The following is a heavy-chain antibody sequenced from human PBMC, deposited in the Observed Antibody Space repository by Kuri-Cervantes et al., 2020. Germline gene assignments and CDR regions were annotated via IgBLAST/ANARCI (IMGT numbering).Heavy chain of an antibody. CDR1: GYSISSGYY. CDR2: IYSSGST. D-gene: IGHD3-3*01. V-gene: IGHV4-38-2*01. Sequence: GSLRLSCAVSGYSISSGYYWGWIRQPPGEGLEWIGSIYSSGSTYYNPSLKSRVKISVDMSKNQFSLKLTSVTAADTAVYYCARQGNFWSGYVTSWGQGALVTVSS. J-gene: IGHJ4*02. CDR3: ARQGNFWSGYVTS.